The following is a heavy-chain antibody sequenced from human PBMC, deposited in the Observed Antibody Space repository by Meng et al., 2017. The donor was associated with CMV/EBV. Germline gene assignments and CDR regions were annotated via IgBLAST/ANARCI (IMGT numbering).Heavy chain of an antibody. V-gene: IGHV6-1*01. CDR2: TYYRSKWYN. CDR3: AREEVVAAVGGGFDP. D-gene: IGHD2-15*01. J-gene: IGHJ5*02. Sequence: SETLSLTCAISGDSVSSNSAAWNWIRQSPSRGLEWLGRTYYRSKWYNDYAVSVKSRITINPDTSKNQFSLQLNSVTPEDTAVYYCAREEVVAAVGGGFDPWGQGTLVTVSS. CDR1: GDSVSSNSAA.